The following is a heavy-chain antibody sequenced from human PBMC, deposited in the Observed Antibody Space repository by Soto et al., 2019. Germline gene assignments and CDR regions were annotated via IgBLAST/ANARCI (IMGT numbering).Heavy chain of an antibody. D-gene: IGHD2-15*01. CDR2: IYPGDSDS. CDR3: ARHKGYCSSTSCYGTDI. Sequence: PGESLKISCEGSGYTFTTYWVAWVRQMPGKGLEWVGSIYPGDSDSRYNPSVQGQVTISADRSISTAYLQWNSLKASDTAMYFCARHKGYCSSTSCYGTDICGQRTTVTVS. V-gene: IGHV5-51*01. CDR1: GYTFTTYW. J-gene: IGHJ6*02.